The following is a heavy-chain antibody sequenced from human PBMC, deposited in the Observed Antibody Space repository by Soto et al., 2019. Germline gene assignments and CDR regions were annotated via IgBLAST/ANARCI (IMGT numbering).Heavy chain of an antibody. CDR2: ISGSGGST. D-gene: IGHD3-3*01. CDR3: AKDEWGIFGVVTHFDY. V-gene: IGHV3-23*01. CDR1: GFTFSSYA. Sequence: GGSLRLSCAASGFTFSSYAMSWVRQAPGKGLEWVSAISGSGGSTYYADSVKGRFTISRDNSKNTLYLQMNSLRAEDRAVYYCAKDEWGIFGVVTHFDYWGQGTLVTVSS. J-gene: IGHJ4*02.